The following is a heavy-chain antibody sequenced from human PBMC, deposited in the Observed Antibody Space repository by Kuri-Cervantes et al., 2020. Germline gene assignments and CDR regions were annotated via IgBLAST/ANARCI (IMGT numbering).Heavy chain of an antibody. CDR2: ISGSGGST. Sequence: GESLKTSCAASGFTFSSYALSWVRQAPGKGLGWVSGISGSGGSTYYADSVKGRFTISRDNSKNTLYLQMNSLRAEDTAVYYCARTYSSGWYVYYGMDVWGQGTTVTVSS. J-gene: IGHJ6*02. CDR1: GFTFSSYA. CDR3: ARTYSSGWYVYYGMDV. V-gene: IGHV3-23*01. D-gene: IGHD6-19*01.